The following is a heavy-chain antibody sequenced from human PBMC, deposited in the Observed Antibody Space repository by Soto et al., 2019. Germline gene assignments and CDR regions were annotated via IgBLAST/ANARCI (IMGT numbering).Heavy chain of an antibody. V-gene: IGHV1-69*13. CDR3: ARGYCSGGNCYSGMDV. CDR1: GGTFSTHA. Sequence: SVKVSCKASGGTFSTHAIIWVRQAPGHGREGMGGIIPISGTTYYTQKFQGRVTITADEPTSTAFMELSSLKSDDTAVFYCARGYCSGGNCYSGMDVWGQGTMVTVSS. J-gene: IGHJ6*02. D-gene: IGHD2-15*01. CDR2: IIPISGTT.